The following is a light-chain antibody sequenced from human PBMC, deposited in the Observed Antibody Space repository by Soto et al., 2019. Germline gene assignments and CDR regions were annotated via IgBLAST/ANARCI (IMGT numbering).Light chain of an antibody. Sequence: VLTQPPSVSGAPGQRVTISCTGSSSNIGAGYDVHWYQQLPGTAPKLLIYGNSNRPSGVPDRFSGSKSGTSASLAITGLQAEDEADYYCQSYDSSLRRVFXTGTKVTVL. J-gene: IGLJ1*01. CDR3: QSYDSSLRRV. CDR2: GNS. CDR1: SSNIGAGYD. V-gene: IGLV1-40*01.